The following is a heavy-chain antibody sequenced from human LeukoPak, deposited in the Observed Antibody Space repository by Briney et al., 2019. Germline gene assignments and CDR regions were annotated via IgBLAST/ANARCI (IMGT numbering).Heavy chain of an antibody. J-gene: IGHJ5*02. CDR3: ARDKLLEYGNWFDP. CDR2: ISYDGSNK. Sequence: GGSLRLSCEASGFTFRSYAMHWVRQAPGKGLKWVAVISYDGSNKYYKDAVKGRFTISRDNSKNTLYLQMNSLRAEDTAVYYCARDKLLEYGNWFDPWGQGTLVSVSS. CDR1: GFTFRSYA. D-gene: IGHD4/OR15-4a*01. V-gene: IGHV3-30-3*01.